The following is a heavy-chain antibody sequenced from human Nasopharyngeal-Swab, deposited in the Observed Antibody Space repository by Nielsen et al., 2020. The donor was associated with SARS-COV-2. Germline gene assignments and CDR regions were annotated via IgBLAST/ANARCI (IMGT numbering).Heavy chain of an antibody. J-gene: IGHJ4*02. V-gene: IGHV2-26*01. D-gene: IGHD3-10*01. Sequence: WIRQPPGKALEWLAHIFSNDKKSYNSSLKTRVTISKDTSKSQVVLTMTNMDPVDTATYYCARIVDYYGPGSFPFFDFWGQGIPVTVSS. CDR3: ARIVDYYGPGSFPFFDF. CDR2: IFSNDKK.